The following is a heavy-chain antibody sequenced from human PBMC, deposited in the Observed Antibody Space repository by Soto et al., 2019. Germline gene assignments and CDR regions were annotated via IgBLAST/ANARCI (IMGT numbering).Heavy chain of an antibody. D-gene: IGHD3-10*01. CDR1: GYSFTSYW. CDR3: AGGGVRGVITRTRDYYGMDV. V-gene: IGHV5-51*01. J-gene: IGHJ6*02. CDR2: IYPGDSDT. Sequence: PGESLKISCKGSGYSFTSYWIGWVRQMPGKELEWMGIIYPGDSDTRYSPSFQGQVTISADKSISTAYLQWSSLKASDTAMYYCAGGGVRGVITRTRDYYGMDVWGQGTTVTVSS.